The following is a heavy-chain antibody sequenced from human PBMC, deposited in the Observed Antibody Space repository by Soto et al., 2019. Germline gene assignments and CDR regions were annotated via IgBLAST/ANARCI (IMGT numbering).Heavy chain of an antibody. CDR2: IDTNGDT. V-gene: IGHV4-31*03. CDR3: ARGTVYYCPNDKCGFVFDH. J-gene: IGHJ4*02. Sequence: QVQLQESGSGLLKPSQTLSLDCRVSGDSLRRGFHHWSWIRQTPGKGLQLIGYIDTNGDTHYDPSLRNRLNRSIVTTESRFSLKVTSVTAADTAVYYCARGTVYYCPNDKCGFVFDHWGKGALVTVTS. CDR1: GDSLRRGFHH. D-gene: IGHD2-8*01.